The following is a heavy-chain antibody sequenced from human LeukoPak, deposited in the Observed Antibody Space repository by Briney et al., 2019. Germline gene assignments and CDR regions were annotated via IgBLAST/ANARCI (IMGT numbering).Heavy chain of an antibody. Sequence: PSETLSLTCTVSGGSISSSSYYWGWIRQPPGKGLEWIGSIYYSGSTNYNPSLKSRVTISVDTSKNQFSLKLSSVTAADTAVYYCARAYYDSSGYYYGVFDYWGQGTLVTVSS. CDR1: GGSISSSSYY. D-gene: IGHD3-22*01. CDR2: IYYSGST. J-gene: IGHJ4*02. CDR3: ARAYYDSSGYYYGVFDY. V-gene: IGHV4-39*07.